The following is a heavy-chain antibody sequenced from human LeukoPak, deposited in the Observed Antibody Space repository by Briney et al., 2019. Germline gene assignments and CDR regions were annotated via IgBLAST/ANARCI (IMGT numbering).Heavy chain of an antibody. Sequence: PSETLSLTCSVSGGSISGYYWSWIRQSPGKGLEWIGYIYYSGSTNYNPSLKSRVTISVDTSKNQFSLRLSSVTAADTAVYYCARDRGRYNWNDLSGFDPWGQGTLVTVSS. CDR1: GGSISGYY. D-gene: IGHD1-1*01. J-gene: IGHJ5*02. V-gene: IGHV4-59*01. CDR3: ARDRGRYNWNDLSGFDP. CDR2: IYYSGST.